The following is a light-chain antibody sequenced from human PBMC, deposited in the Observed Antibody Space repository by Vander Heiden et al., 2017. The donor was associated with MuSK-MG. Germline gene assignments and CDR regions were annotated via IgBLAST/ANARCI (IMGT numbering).Light chain of an antibody. V-gene: IGLV2-23*02. CDR2: EVS. CDR3: CSYAGSSTYV. J-gene: IGLJ1*01. Sequence: QSALTQPASVSGSPGQSITISCTGTSRDVGNYNLVSWYQQHPGKAPNLMIYEVSKRPSGVSTRFSGSKSGNTASLTISVLQAEDDADYYCCSYAGSSTYVFGTGTKVTVL. CDR1: SRDVGNYNL.